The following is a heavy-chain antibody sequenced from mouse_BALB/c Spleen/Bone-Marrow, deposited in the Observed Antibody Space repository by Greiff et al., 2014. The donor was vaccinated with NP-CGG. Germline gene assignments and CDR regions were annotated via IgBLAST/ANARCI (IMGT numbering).Heavy chain of an antibody. D-gene: IGHD1-2*01. J-gene: IGHJ3*01. CDR1: GYTFTDYN. CDR3: ARATTAGFAY. CDR2: IYPYNGGT. Sequence: VQLQQSGPELVKPGASVKISCKASGYTFTDYNMHWVKQSHGKSLEWIGYIYPYNGGTGYNQKFKSKATLTVDNPSSTAYMELRSLTSEDSAVYYCARATTAGFAYWGQGTLVTVSA. V-gene: IGHV1S29*02.